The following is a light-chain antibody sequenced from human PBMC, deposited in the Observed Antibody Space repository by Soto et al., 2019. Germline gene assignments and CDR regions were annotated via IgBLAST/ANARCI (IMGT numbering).Light chain of an antibody. Sequence: EIVMTQSPATLSVSPGERATLSCRASQSVSSNLAWYQQKPGQAPRLRIYGASTRATGIPARLSGSCSGTEFNLTISNLQSEDFAVYYCQQYNNWPPTFGGGTKVEIK. CDR3: QQYNNWPPT. V-gene: IGKV3-15*01. J-gene: IGKJ4*01. CDR2: GAS. CDR1: QSVSSN.